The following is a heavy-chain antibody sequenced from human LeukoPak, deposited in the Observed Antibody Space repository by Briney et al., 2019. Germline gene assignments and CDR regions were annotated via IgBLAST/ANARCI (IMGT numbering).Heavy chain of an antibody. J-gene: IGHJ6*03. CDR3: ARHNGFDRGYYYYMDV. CDR2: VYTSGIT. Sequence: PSETLSLTCTVSGGFINSYYWSWIRQPAGKGLEWIGRVYTSGITNYNPSLKSRITMLVDTSKNQFSLKLTSVTAADTAVYYCARHNGFDRGYYYYMDVWGKGTTVTVSS. CDR1: GGFINSYY. V-gene: IGHV4-4*07. D-gene: IGHD3-9*01.